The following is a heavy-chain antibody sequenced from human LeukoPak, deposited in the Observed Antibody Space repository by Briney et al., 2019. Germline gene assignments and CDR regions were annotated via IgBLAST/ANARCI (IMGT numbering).Heavy chain of an antibody. V-gene: IGHV4-61*02. D-gene: IGHD1-26*01. J-gene: IGHJ4*02. CDR1: GYSISSGGYY. Sequence: SQTLSLTCTVSGYSISSGGYYWSWIRQPAGKGLEWIGRIYASGSTNYNPSLASRVTISLDTSKNQFSLKLSSVTAADTAVYYCAAETLGIGFDFWGQGPLVTVSS. CDR2: IYASGST. CDR3: AAETLGIGFDF.